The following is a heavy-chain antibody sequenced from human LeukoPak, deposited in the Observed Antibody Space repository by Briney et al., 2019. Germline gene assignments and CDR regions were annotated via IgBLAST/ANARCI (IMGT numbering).Heavy chain of an antibody. CDR1: GYTLTELS. V-gene: IGHV1-24*01. D-gene: IGHD1-26*01. J-gene: IGHJ4*02. CDR2: YDPEDGET. Sequence: SSQKVSFKVSGYTLTELSMHWVRQAPGKGLEWMGGYDPEDGETIYAQSFQGRVTMTEDTSTDTAYMELSSLRSEDTAVHYCTTAFRSRTLDYWGQGTLVTVSS. CDR3: TTAFRSRTLDY.